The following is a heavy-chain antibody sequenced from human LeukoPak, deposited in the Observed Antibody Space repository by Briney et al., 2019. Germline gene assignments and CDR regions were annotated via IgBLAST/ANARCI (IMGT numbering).Heavy chain of an antibody. D-gene: IGHD3-22*01. Sequence: SQTLSLTCTVSGGSISSGGYYWSWIRQHPGKGLEWIGCIYYSGSTYYNPSLKSRVTISVDTSKNQFSLKLSSVTAADTAVYYCARLWSYYDSSGYYYEAYWYFDLWGRGTLVTVSS. CDR1: GGSISSGGYY. CDR2: IYYSGST. CDR3: ARLWSYYDSSGYYYEAYWYFDL. V-gene: IGHV4-31*03. J-gene: IGHJ2*01.